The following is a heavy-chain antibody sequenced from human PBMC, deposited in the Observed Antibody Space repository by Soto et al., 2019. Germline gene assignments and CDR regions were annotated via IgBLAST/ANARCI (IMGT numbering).Heavy chain of an antibody. CDR1: GDSINSYY. CDR2: IYTSGST. CDR3: ARELMTYYDFWSGSNPAGMDV. D-gene: IGHD3-3*01. V-gene: IGHV4-4*07. Sequence: SETLSLTCTVSGDSINSYYWSWIRQPAGKGLEWIGRIYTSGSTNYNPSLKSRVAMSVDTSKNQFSLKLNSVTAADTAVYYCARELMTYYDFWSGSNPAGMDVWGQGTTVTVSS. J-gene: IGHJ6*02.